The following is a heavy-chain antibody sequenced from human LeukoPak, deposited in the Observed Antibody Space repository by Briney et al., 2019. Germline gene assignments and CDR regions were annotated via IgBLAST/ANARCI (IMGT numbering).Heavy chain of an antibody. V-gene: IGHV3-9*01. CDR3: ARLDYSSSWNWFDP. CDR1: GFNIGGYA. Sequence: GGSLRLSCTASGFNIGGYAMHWVRQAPGKGLEWVSQISWNSASVGCADSLEGRCTISRDNAKNSLYLQMDSLRPEDTAFYYCARLDYSSSWNWFDPWGQGTLVTVSS. J-gene: IGHJ5*02. CDR2: ISWNSASV. D-gene: IGHD6-13*01.